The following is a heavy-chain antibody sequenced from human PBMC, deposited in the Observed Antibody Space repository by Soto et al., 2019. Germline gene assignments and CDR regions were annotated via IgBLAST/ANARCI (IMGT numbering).Heavy chain of an antibody. CDR3: VKDRYVDY. Sequence: AVGSLRLSCSVSGFTFSAYAMHWVRQAPGKGLEYVSSISSDGRPTYYADSVKGRFTISRDNSKSTLYLQMSSLKAEDTAVYYCVKDRYVDYWGQGTLVTV. J-gene: IGHJ4*02. V-gene: IGHV3-64D*06. CDR2: ISSDGRPT. CDR1: GFTFSAYA.